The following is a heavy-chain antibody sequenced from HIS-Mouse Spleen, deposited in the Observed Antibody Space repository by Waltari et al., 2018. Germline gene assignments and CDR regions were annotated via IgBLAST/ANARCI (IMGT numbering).Heavy chain of an antibody. CDR3: ARSPSCDFWRGYSDYWFDP. J-gene: IGHJ5*02. CDR1: GGSISSGGHY. CDR2: IYYSGGN. V-gene: IGHV4-31*03. Sequence: QVQPQESGPGLVKPSQTLSLTGTVSGGSISSGGHYWSWIRPHPGKGRGWLVYIYYSGGNVGDPALKSRVTVSVETSKNQFSLKLSSVTAADTARLYLARSPSCDFWRGYSDYWFDPWGQGTLGTVSS. D-gene: IGHD3-3*01.